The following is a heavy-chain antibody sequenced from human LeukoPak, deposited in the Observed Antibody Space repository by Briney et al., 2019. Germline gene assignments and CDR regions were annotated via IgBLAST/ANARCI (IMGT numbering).Heavy chain of an antibody. CDR3: ARMRSTAYIMDV. V-gene: IGHV4-39*02. Sequence: SETPSLTCSVSGGSISTSSYYWDWIRQPPGRGLEWIGSVYFSGSTYYNPSLQSRVALFVDTSKNHFSLRLSSVTAADTALYYCARMRSTAYIMDVWGQGTTVTVSS. J-gene: IGHJ6*02. D-gene: IGHD1-26*01. CDR2: VYFSGST. CDR1: GGSISTSSYY.